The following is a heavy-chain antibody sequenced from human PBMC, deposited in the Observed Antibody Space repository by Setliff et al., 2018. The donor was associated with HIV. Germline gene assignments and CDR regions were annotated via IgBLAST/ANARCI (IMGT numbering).Heavy chain of an antibody. Sequence: SETLSLTCAVYGGSLNTNHWSWIRQSPGKGLEWIGEINDSGSINYNPSLKSRITISADASKNQFSLNLTSMIAADTAMFYCARGRGPMGGDAFDIWGQGTMVTVSS. CDR2: INDSGSI. CDR3: ARGRGPMGGDAFDI. CDR1: GGSLNTNH. J-gene: IGHJ3*02. V-gene: IGHV4-34*01. D-gene: IGHD3-10*01.